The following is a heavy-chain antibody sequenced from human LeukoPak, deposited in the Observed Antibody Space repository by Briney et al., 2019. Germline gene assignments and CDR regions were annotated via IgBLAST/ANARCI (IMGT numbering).Heavy chain of an antibody. D-gene: IGHD2-2*01. J-gene: IGHJ4*02. CDR3: AKGPLRGTAAAIDY. CDR2: MSYDGSKE. Sequence: GGSLRLSCAASGFTFSSYGMHWVRQAPGKGLEWVAVMSYDGSKEYYADSVKGRFTISRDISTDTLWLQMDSLRTEDTAVYYCAKGPLRGTAAAIDYWGQGTLVTVSS. V-gene: IGHV3-30*18. CDR1: GFTFSSYG.